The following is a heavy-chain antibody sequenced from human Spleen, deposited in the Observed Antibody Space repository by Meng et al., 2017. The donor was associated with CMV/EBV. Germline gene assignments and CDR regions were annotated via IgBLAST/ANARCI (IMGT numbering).Heavy chain of an antibody. CDR1: GGSFTGYS. V-gene: IGHV4-34*01. D-gene: IGHD3-3*01. Sequence: SETLSLTCAVYGGSFTGYSWNWIRQPPGKGLEWIGEIYHNGSTNYNPSLKSRVTISVDTSKNQFSLKLSSVTAADTAVYYCARGAHYDFWSGPLGFDPWGQGTLVTVSS. CDR2: IYHNGST. CDR3: ARGAHYDFWSGPLGFDP. J-gene: IGHJ5*02.